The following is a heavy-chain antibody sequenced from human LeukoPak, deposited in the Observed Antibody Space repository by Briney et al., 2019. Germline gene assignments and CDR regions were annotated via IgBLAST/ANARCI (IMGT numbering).Heavy chain of an antibody. V-gene: IGHV1-18*04. Sequence: RASVKVSCKASGYSLITYGMSWVRQAPGQGLEWMGWTSADNGDTNYAQKLQGRVTMTTDTSTSTAYMELRSLRSDDTAVYYCARPLYYGSGSYFDYWGQGTLVTVSS. CDR3: ARPLYYGSGSYFDY. CDR2: TSADNGDT. J-gene: IGHJ4*02. D-gene: IGHD3-10*01. CDR1: GYSLITYG.